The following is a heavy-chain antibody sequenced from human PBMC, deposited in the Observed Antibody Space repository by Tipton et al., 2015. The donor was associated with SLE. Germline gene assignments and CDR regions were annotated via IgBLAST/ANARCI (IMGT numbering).Heavy chain of an antibody. D-gene: IGHD3-3*01. J-gene: IGHJ5*02. Sequence: TLSLTCTVSGGSISSSSYYWVWIRQPPGKGLEWIGSIYYSGSTYYNPSLRSRVTISVDTSKNQFSLKLSSVTAADTAVYYCARHKDFLEWLSSANWFDPWGQGTLVTVSS. CDR3: ARHKDFLEWLSSANWFDP. V-gene: IGHV4-39*07. CDR1: GGSISSSSYY. CDR2: IYYSGST.